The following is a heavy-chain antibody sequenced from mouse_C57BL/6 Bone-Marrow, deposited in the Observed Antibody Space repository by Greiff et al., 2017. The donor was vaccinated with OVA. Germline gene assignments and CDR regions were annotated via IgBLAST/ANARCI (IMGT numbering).Heavy chain of an antibody. CDR1: GYNLTTYW. J-gene: IGHJ2*02. D-gene: IGHD1-1*01. CDR3: ALSVSRLYRHY. Sequence: QVQLKQPGAELVRPGTSVKLSCKASGYNLTTYWMHWVKQRPGQGLEWIGVIAPSDSYINYNQKFKGRATLTVDTSSSTAYMHLSSLTSEDSAIYYCALSVSRLYRHYWGQGTSRTDSS. V-gene: IGHV1-59*01. CDR2: IAPSDSYI.